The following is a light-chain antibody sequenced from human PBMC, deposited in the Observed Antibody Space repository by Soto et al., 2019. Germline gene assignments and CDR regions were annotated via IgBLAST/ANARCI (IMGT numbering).Light chain of an antibody. Sequence: EIVLTQSPGTLSLSPGERATLSCRASQSVDSDYLAWYQQKPGRAPRLLIFGASSRAIGIPDRFSGSGSGTEFTLSISRLEPEDFAVYYCQQYGSSGTFGQGTKVDIK. CDR2: GAS. V-gene: IGKV3-20*01. CDR1: QSVDSDY. J-gene: IGKJ1*01. CDR3: QQYGSSGT.